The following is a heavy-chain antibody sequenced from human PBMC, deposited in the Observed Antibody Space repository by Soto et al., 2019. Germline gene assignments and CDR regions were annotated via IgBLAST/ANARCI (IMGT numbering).Heavy chain of an antibody. CDR2: IYYSGNT. D-gene: IGHD3-10*01. Sequence: QLQLQESVPGLVKPSETLSLTCTVSGGSIRSSSYYWGWIRQSPGRGLEWIGNIYYSGNTYYNSSLKSLVTISIDTSKNQFSLKLSSVTAADTAVYYCATLPDWGSGSNWGQGTLVTVSS. CDR1: GGSIRSSSYY. V-gene: IGHV4-39*01. J-gene: IGHJ4*02. CDR3: ATLPDWGSGSN.